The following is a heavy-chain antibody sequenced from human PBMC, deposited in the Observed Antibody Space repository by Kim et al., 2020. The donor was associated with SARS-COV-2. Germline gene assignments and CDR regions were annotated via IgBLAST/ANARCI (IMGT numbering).Heavy chain of an antibody. Sequence: GGSLRLSCAASGFTFSDYYMSWIRQAPGKGLEWVSYISSSSSTIYYADSVKGRFTISRDNAKNSLYLQMNSLRAEDTAVYYCARRSAFVLMVYALSYFDYWGQGTPVTVSS. CDR1: GFTFSDYY. CDR3: ARRSAFVLMVYALSYFDY. CDR2: ISSSSSTI. V-gene: IGHV3-11*01. D-gene: IGHD2-8*01. J-gene: IGHJ4*03.